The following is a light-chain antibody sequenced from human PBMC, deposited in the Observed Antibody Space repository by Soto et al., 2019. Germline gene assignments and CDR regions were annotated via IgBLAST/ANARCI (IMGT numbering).Light chain of an antibody. CDR3: SAYAGINNLGV. Sequence: QSALTQPPSASGSPGQSVTISCTGTSSDVGGYKYVSWYQQHPGKAPKLMIFEVNKRPSGVPDRFSGSKSGNTASLTVSGLHAEDEADYFCSAYAGINNLGVFGTWTKLTVL. CDR1: SSDVGGYKY. CDR2: EVN. J-gene: IGLJ1*01. V-gene: IGLV2-8*01.